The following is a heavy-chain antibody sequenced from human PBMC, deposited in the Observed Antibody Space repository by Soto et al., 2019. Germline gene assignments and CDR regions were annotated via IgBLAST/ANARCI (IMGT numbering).Heavy chain of an antibody. Sequence: QVQLQESGPGLVKPSQTLSLTCTVSGGSISSGDYYWSWISQPPGKGLEWIGYIYYSGSTYYNPSLKSRVTISVDTSKNQFPPKLSSVTAADTAVYYCARDGYNSRYFDLWGRGTLVTVSS. CDR3: ARDGYNSRYFDL. CDR2: IYYSGST. V-gene: IGHV4-30-4*01. D-gene: IGHD1-1*01. J-gene: IGHJ2*01. CDR1: GGSISSGDYY.